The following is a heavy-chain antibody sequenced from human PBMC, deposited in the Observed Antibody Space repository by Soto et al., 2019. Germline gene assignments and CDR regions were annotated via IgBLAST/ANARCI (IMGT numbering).Heavy chain of an antibody. CDR3: ARDLWGSGYYGPHFDY. CDR1: GFTFSSYA. V-gene: IGHV3-30-3*01. D-gene: IGHD3-22*01. Sequence: PGGSLRLSCAASGFTFSSYAMHWVRQAPGKGLEWVAVISYDGSNKYYADSVRGRFTISRDNSKNTLYLQMNSLRAEDTAVYYCARDLWGSGYYGPHFDYWGQGTLVTVSS. CDR2: ISYDGSNK. J-gene: IGHJ4*02.